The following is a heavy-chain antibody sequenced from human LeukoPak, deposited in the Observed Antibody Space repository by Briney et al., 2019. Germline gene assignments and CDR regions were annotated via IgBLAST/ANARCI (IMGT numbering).Heavy chain of an antibody. V-gene: IGHV3-7*01. CDR3: ARENGGIAAA. D-gene: IGHD6-13*01. J-gene: IGHJ4*02. CDR1: GFIFSSYW. CDR2: IKQAGSEN. Sequence: PGGSLRLSCAASGFIFSSYWMTWVRQAPGKGLEWVANIKQAGSENPYVDSVKGRFAISRDNAKNSLYLQMNSLRAEDTAVYYCARENGGIAAAWGQGTLVTVSS.